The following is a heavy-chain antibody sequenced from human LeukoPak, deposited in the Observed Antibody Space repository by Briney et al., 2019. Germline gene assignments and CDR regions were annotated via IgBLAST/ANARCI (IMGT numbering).Heavy chain of an antibody. Sequence: SSETLSLTCTVSGDSISSSYWSWIRQPPGKTLEWIGYIYYTGTTNYNPSLKSRVTMSIDTSKNQFSLNLNSVTAADTAVYHCARGFYDSSGYSNCFDPWGQGTLVTVSS. CDR2: IYYTGTT. D-gene: IGHD3-22*01. J-gene: IGHJ5*02. CDR1: GDSISSSY. CDR3: ARGFYDSSGYSNCFDP. V-gene: IGHV4-59*01.